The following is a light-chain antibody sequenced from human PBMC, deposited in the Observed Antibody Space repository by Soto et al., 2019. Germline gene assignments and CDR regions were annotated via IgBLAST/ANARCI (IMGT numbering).Light chain of an antibody. CDR2: RAS. CDR3: QHYDNWPWT. J-gene: IGKJ1*01. Sequence: EIVITQSPATLSVSPGESATLSCRASQSVTDDLAWYQQKPGQAPRLLIYRASTRAAGIPARFSGSGSGTEFTLTLSSLQSEDFAVYYCQHYDNWPWTFGQGTNLEI. V-gene: IGKV3-15*01. CDR1: QSVTDD.